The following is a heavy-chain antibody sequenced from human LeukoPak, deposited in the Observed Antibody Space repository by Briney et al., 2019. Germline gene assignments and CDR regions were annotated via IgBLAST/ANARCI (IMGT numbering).Heavy chain of an antibody. D-gene: IGHD6-19*01. CDR2: IYSGGST. CDR1: GFTVSSNY. CDR3: ARSPADSDYSSGWYLTWFDP. J-gene: IGHJ5*02. V-gene: IGHV3-53*01. Sequence: PGGSLRLSCAASGFTVSSNYMSWVRQAPGKGLEWVSVIYSGGSTYYADSVKGRFTISRDNSKNTLYLQMNSLRAEDTAVYYCARSPADSDYSSGWYLTWFDPWGQGTLVTVSS.